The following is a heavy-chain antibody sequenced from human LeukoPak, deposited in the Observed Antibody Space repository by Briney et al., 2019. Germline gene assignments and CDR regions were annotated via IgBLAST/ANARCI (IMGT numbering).Heavy chain of an antibody. Sequence: SETLSLTCTVSGGSISSYYWSWIRQPPGKGLEWIGYIYYSGSTNYNPSLKSRVTISVDTSKNQFSLKLSSVTAADTAVYYCARIAPMVRGVIMRYYFDYWGQGTLVTVSS. J-gene: IGHJ4*02. V-gene: IGHV4-59*01. CDR1: GGSISSYY. D-gene: IGHD3-10*01. CDR3: ARIAPMVRGVIMRYYFDY. CDR2: IYYSGST.